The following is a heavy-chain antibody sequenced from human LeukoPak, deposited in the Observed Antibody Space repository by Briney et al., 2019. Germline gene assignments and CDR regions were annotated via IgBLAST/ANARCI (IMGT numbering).Heavy chain of an antibody. CDR1: GFTFSSYS. D-gene: IGHD6-19*01. CDR3: ARDKVAGTHIVYYFDY. V-gene: IGHV3-21*01. J-gene: IGHJ4*02. CDR2: ISSSSSYI. Sequence: MTGGSLRLSCAASGFTFSSYSMNWVRQAQGKGLEWVSSISSSSSYIYYADSVKDRSTISRDNPKNSLYLQMNSLRAEDTAVYYCARDKVAGTHIVYYFDYWGQGTLVTVSS.